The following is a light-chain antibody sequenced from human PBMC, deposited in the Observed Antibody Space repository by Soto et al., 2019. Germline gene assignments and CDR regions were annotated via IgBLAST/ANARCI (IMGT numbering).Light chain of an antibody. CDR1: QSLLHSNGYTY. J-gene: IGKJ3*01. CDR2: WGS. V-gene: IGKV2-28*01. CDR3: LQALQTPLT. Sequence: DIVMTQSPLSLPVTPGEPASISCRSSQSLLHSNGYTYLDWYLLKPGQSPQLLIYWGSNRAPGVPDRFSGSGSGTDFTLKISRVEAEDVGVYYCLQALQTPLTFXPGTKVDIK.